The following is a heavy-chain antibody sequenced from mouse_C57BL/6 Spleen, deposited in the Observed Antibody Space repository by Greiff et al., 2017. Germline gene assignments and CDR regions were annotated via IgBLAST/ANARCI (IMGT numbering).Heavy chain of an antibody. CDR2: IRSKSNNYAK. Sequence: EVMLVESGGGLVQPKGSLKLSCAASGFSFNTYAMNWVRQAPGKGLEWVARIRSKSNNYAKYYADSVKDRFTISRDDSESMLYLQMNNLKTEDTAMYYCVSFAYWGQGTLVTVSA. CDR3: VSFAY. V-gene: IGHV10-1*01. CDR1: GFSFNTYA. J-gene: IGHJ3*01.